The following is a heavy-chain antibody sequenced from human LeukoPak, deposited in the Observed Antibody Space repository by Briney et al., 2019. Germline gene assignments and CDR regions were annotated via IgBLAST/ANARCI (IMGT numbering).Heavy chain of an antibody. V-gene: IGHV4-30-4*01. CDR3: ARGVGGPLGGSWYDAFDI. Sequence: TSQTLSLTCTVSGGSISSGDYYWSWIRQPPGKGLEWIGYIYCSGSTYYNPSLKSRVTISVDTSKNQFSLKLSSVTAADTAVYYCARGVGGPLGGSWYDAFDIWGQGTMVTVSS. J-gene: IGHJ3*02. D-gene: IGHD6-13*01. CDR1: GGSISSGDYY. CDR2: IYCSGST.